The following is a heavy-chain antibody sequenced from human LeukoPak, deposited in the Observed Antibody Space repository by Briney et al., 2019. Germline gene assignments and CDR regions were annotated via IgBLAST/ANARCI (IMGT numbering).Heavy chain of an antibody. V-gene: IGHV3-21*01. CDR2: ISSSSYI. Sequence: GGSLRLSCAASGFIFSSYNMNWVRQAPGKGLEWVSFISSSSYIYYADSVKGRFTISRDNAKNSLYLQMNSLRAEDTAVYYCARDFYDTSGYYYDYWGQGTLVTVSS. CDR3: ARDFYDTSGYYYDY. CDR1: GFIFSSYN. D-gene: IGHD3-22*01. J-gene: IGHJ4*02.